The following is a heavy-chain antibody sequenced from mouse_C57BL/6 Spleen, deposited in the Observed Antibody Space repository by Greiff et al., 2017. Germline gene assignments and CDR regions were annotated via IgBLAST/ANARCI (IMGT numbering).Heavy chain of an antibody. V-gene: IGHV1-61*01. D-gene: IGHD1-1*01. CDR3: ARRVYGSRGNFDV. CDR1: GYTFTSYW. J-gene: IGHJ1*03. CDR2: IYPSDSET. Sequence: QVQLQQPGAELVRPGSSVKLSCKASGYTFTSYWMDWVKQRPGQGLEWIGNIYPSDSETHYNQKFKDKATLTVDQSSSTAYMQLSSLTSEDSAVYYCARRVYGSRGNFDVWGTGTTVTVSS.